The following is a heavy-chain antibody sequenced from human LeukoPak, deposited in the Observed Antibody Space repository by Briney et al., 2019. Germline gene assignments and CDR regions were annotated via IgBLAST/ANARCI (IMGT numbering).Heavy chain of an antibody. J-gene: IGHJ4*02. Sequence: SETLSLTGTVSGGSISSYCWGWIGQPPGNGLKWIGIIFYGGGSNYNPSLKSRVTISVDTSKNQFSLKLSSVTAADTAVYYCASSPDYYDSSGYYYGHGYFDYWGQGTLVTVSS. V-gene: IGHV4-59*01. CDR2: IFYGGGS. D-gene: IGHD3-22*01. CDR1: GGSISSYC. CDR3: ASSPDYYDSSGYYYGHGYFDY.